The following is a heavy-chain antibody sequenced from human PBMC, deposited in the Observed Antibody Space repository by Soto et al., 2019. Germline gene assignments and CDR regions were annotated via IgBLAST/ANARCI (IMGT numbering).Heavy chain of an antibody. V-gene: IGHV1-69*02. Sequence: QVQLVQSGAEVKKPGSSVKVSCKASGGTFSSYTISWVRQAPGQGLEWMGRIIPILGIANYAQKFQGRVTITADKATSTADAELSSLRSEDTAVDYCASLHRHMTPVVRGSGYYCGMDVWGQGTTVTVSS. CDR1: GGTFSSYT. D-gene: IGHD4-17*01. CDR3: ASLHRHMTPVVRGSGYYCGMDV. CDR2: IIPILGIA. J-gene: IGHJ6*02.